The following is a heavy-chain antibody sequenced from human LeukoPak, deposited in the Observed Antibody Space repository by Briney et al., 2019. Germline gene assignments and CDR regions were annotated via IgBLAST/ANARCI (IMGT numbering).Heavy chain of an antibody. CDR2: INPSGGST. Sequence: ASVKVSCKASGYTFTSYYMHWVRQAPGQGLEWMGIINPSGGSTGYAQKFQGRVTMTRDTSTSTVYMELSSLRSEDTAVYYCARDSIAAAGNPLLDYWGQGTLVTVSS. CDR3: ARDSIAAAGNPLLDY. CDR1: GYTFTSYY. J-gene: IGHJ4*02. D-gene: IGHD6-13*01. V-gene: IGHV1-46*01.